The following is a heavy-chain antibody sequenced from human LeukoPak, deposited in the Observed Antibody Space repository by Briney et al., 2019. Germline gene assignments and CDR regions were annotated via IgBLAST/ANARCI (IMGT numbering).Heavy chain of an antibody. J-gene: IGHJ4*02. Sequence: PGGSLRLSCAASGFTFSSYEMNWVRQAPGKGLEWVSYISSGSTIYDADSVKGRFTISRDNAKNSLYLQMNSLRAEDTAVYYCAKWGDYDVLTGYYVSDYWGQGTLVTVSS. V-gene: IGHV3-48*03. CDR1: GFTFSSYE. D-gene: IGHD3-9*01. CDR2: ISSGSTI. CDR3: AKWGDYDVLTGYYVSDY.